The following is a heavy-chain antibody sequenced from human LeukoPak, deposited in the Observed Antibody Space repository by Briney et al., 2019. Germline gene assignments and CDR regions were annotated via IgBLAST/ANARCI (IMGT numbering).Heavy chain of an antibody. CDR2: ISYNSDTI. V-gene: IGHV3-9*01. J-gene: IGHJ2*01. CDR1: GFTFDDYA. D-gene: IGHD2-21*02. Sequence: GGSLRLSCAASGFTFDDYAMHWVRQAPGKGLEWVSGISYNSDTIAYADSVKGRFTISRDNAKSSLYLQMNSLRAEDTALYYCAKDYCGGDCYSGWYFELWGRGTLVTVSS. CDR3: AKDYCGGDCYSGWYFEL.